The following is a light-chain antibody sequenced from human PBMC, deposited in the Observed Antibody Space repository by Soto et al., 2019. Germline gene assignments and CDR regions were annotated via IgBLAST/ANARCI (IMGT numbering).Light chain of an antibody. CDR1: QGITSW. J-gene: IGKJ1*01. CDR2: AAS. V-gene: IGKV1-12*01. CDR3: QQTYTTTEIT. Sequence: DIQIPQSRSFVSASVGASVTISCRASQGITSWLAWYQQKPGKAPKLLIYAASTLQGGVPTRFSGSGSGTDFTLTISSLQPEDFATYYCQQTYTTTEITFGQGTKVDIK.